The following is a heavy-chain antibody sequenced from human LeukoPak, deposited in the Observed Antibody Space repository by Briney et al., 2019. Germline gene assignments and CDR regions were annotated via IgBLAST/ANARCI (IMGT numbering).Heavy chain of an antibody. V-gene: IGHV1-69*05. CDR3: ATGWSANYFDY. D-gene: IGHD6-19*01. CDR2: IIPIFGTA. CDR1: GGTFRSYA. Sequence: ASVKVSCKASGGTFRSYAIRGVRQAPGQGDEWMERIIPIFGTANYAQEFQGRVTITTDESTSTAYMELSSLRSEDTAVYYCATGWSANYFDYWGQGTLVTVSS. J-gene: IGHJ4*02.